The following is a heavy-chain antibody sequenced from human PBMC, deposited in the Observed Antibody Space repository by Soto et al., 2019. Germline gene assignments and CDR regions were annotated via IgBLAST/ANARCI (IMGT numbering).Heavy chain of an antibody. V-gene: IGHV3-23*01. J-gene: IGHJ4*02. D-gene: IGHD3-3*01. CDR2: ISGSGGST. Sequence: GRSLRLSCATSGFTFNNYAMSWVLQAPAKRLAWVSAISGSGGSTHYADSVKGRFTISRDNSKNTLFLQMNSMRGEDTAVYYCAAPGAGDFWSGFQGRPFDFWGQGALVTVSS. CDR1: GFTFNNYA. CDR3: AAPGAGDFWSGFQGRPFDF.